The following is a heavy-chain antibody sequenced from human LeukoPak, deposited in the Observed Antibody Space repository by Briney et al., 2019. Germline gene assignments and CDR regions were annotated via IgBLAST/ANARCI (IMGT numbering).Heavy chain of an antibody. CDR2: ISSRGSTI. Sequence: GGSLRLSCAASGFTFSDYYMSWIRQAPGKGLEWVSYISSRGSTIYYADSVKGRFTISRDNSKNTLYLQMNSLRPEDTAVYYCARDPLYSSNWYVVPDYWGQGTLVTVSS. D-gene: IGHD6-13*01. CDR3: ARDPLYSSNWYVVPDY. CDR1: GFTFSDYY. J-gene: IGHJ4*02. V-gene: IGHV3-11*04.